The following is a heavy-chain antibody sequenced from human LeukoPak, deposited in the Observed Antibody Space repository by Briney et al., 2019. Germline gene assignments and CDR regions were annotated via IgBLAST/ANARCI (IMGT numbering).Heavy chain of an antibody. CDR1: KFSFSNYW. D-gene: IGHD3-3*01. Sequence: GGSLRLSCEASKFSFSNYWMSWVRQAPGKGLEWVAYIKKTGSETYYVDSVKGRFTITRDNARNSVFLQMNSLRAEDTAVYYCARGSYDFWSGYTSGRRFDPWGQGTLVTVSS. CDR3: ARGSYDFWSGYTSGRRFDP. J-gene: IGHJ5*02. V-gene: IGHV3-7*01. CDR2: IKKTGSET.